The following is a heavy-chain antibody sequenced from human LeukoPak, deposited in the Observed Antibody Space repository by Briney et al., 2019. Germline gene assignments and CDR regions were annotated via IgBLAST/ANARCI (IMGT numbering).Heavy chain of an antibody. D-gene: IGHD1-7*01. CDR2: IIPIFGTA. Sequence: GASVKVSCKASGGTFSSYAISWVRQAPGQGLEWMGGIIPIFGTANYAQKFQGRVTMTRDTSTSTVYMELSSLRSEDTAAYYCARDSELELRGGGSLDYWGQGTLVTVSS. V-gene: IGHV1-69*05. CDR3: ARDSELELRGGGSLDY. CDR1: GGTFSSYA. J-gene: IGHJ4*02.